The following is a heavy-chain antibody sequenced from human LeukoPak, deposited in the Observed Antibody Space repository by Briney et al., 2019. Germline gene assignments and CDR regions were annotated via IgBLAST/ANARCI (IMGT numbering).Heavy chain of an antibody. V-gene: IGHV3-30-3*01. CDR1: GFTFSSYA. CDR2: ISYDGSNK. CDR3: AGDYVLCY. Sequence: GGSPRLSCAASGFTFSSYAMHWVRQAPGKGLEWVAVISYDGSNKYYADSVKGRFTISRDNSKNTLYLQMNSLRAEDTAVYYCAGDYVLCYWGQGTLVTVSS. D-gene: IGHD4-17*01. J-gene: IGHJ4*02.